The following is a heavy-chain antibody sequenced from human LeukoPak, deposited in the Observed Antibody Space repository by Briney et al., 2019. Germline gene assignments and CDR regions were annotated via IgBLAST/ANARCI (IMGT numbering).Heavy chain of an antibody. Sequence: GGSLRLSCTASGFPFRRYAMTWVRQAPGKGLQWVSAISGNGTTIYADFVKGRFIVSRDNSKNTLYLQIDSLTTEDTATYFCSKEGAPPMIPFDFWGQGSLVVVS. J-gene: IGHJ5*01. V-gene: IGHV3-23*01. CDR3: SKEGAPPMIPFDF. D-gene: IGHD3-16*01. CDR1: GFPFRRYA. CDR2: ISGNGTT.